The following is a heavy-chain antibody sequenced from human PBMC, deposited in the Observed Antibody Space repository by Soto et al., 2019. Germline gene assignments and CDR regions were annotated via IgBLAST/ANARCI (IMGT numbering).Heavy chain of an antibody. Sequence: QVQLQESGPRLVKPSQTLSLTCSVSGASIRSGRYYWSWIRQSPGRGLEWIGYIYYTGTIHYNPAVKSRVTILLDNSKDQFSLTLTSVTAADTAIYYCATVLHDYGTNWVDSWGQGTQVTVSS. D-gene: IGHD3-16*01. J-gene: IGHJ5*01. CDR3: ATVLHDYGTNWVDS. CDR1: GASIRSGRYY. CDR2: IYYTGTI. V-gene: IGHV4-30-4*01.